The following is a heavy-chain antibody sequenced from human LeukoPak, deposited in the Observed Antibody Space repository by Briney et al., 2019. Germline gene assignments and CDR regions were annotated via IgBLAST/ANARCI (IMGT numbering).Heavy chain of an antibody. CDR1: AFTFSSYW. CDR3: AKTVTMVRGGLDY. V-gene: IGHV3-74*01. D-gene: IGHD3-10*01. Sequence: GRSLRLSCAASAFTFSSYWMHWVRQAPGKGLVWVSRINSDGSSTSYADSVKGRFTISRDNSKNTLYLQMNSLRAEDTAVYYCAKTVTMVRGGLDYWGQGTLVTVSS. CDR2: INSDGSST. J-gene: IGHJ4*02.